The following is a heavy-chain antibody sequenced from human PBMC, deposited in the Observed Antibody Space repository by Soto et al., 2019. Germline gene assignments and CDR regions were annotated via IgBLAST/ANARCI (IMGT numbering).Heavy chain of an antibody. J-gene: IGHJ3*01. CDR2: IYYSGST. Sequence: PSETLSLTCTVSGASISSGGYYWSWIRQHPGKGLEWIGYIYYSGSTYYNPSLKSRVTISVDTSKNQFSLKLSSVTAADTAVYYCARESIAAAQTNPWGQGTMVTVSS. CDR1: GASISSGGYY. V-gene: IGHV4-31*03. CDR3: ARESIAAAQTNP. D-gene: IGHD6-13*01.